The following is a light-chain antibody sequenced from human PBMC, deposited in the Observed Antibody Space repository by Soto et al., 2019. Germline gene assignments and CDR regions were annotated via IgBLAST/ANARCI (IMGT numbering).Light chain of an antibody. V-gene: IGLV1-47*02. CDR3: ATWDDSLSGHYV. Sequence: QSVLTQPPSASGTPGQRVTISCSGSSSNIGSNYVCWYQHLPGTAPKLLIYSNNQRPSGVPDRFSGSQSGTSASLAISGLRSEDEADYYCATWDDSLSGHYVFGTGTKLTVL. CDR1: SSNIGSNY. CDR2: SNN. J-gene: IGLJ1*01.